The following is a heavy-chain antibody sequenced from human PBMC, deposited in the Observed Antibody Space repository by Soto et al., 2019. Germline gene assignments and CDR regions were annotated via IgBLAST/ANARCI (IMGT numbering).Heavy chain of an antibody. Sequence: EVQLLESGGGLEQPGGTLRLSCATSGFMFASYGMSWVRQAPGKGLEWVSAISGNGAYTYYADSVKGRFTISRDNSRNTVYLQMSSLRVEDTAVYYCAKKMGGPGTLGKTFDYWGQGTLVAVSS. CDR2: ISGNGAYT. V-gene: IGHV3-23*01. CDR3: AKKMGGPGTLGKTFDY. D-gene: IGHD1-7*01. J-gene: IGHJ4*02. CDR1: GFMFASYG.